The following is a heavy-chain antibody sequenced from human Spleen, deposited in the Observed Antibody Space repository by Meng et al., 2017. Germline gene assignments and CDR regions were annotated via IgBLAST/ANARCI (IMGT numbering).Heavy chain of an antibody. CDR3: ARDRGKQQLVWVDAFDT. V-gene: IGHV1-69*13. J-gene: IGHJ3*02. CDR1: GGTFSSYA. CDR2: TIPIFGTA. D-gene: IGHD6-13*01. Sequence: SVKVSCKASGGTFSSYAISWVRQAPGQGLEWMGGTIPIFGTANYAQKFQGRVTITADESTSTAYMELSSLRSEDTAVYYCARDRGKQQLVWVDAFDTWGQGTMVTVSS.